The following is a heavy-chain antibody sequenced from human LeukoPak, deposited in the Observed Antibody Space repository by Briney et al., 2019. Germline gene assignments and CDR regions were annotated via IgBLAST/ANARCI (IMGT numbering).Heavy chain of an antibody. D-gene: IGHD3-22*01. J-gene: IGHJ6*03. CDR2: MNPNSGNT. V-gene: IGHV1-8*01. CDR1: GYTFTSYD. Sequence: ASVKVSCKASGYTFTSYDINWVRQATGQGLEWMGWMNPNSGNTGYAQKFQGRVTMTRNTSISTAYMELSRLRSDDTAVYYCARYITMRAYYYYMDVWGKGTTATVSS. CDR3: ARYITMRAYYYYMDV.